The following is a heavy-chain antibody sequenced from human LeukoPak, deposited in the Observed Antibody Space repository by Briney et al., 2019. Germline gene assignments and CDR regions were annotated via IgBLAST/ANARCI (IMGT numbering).Heavy chain of an antibody. CDR1: GFTFSSYA. J-gene: IGHJ4*02. CDR3: AKDGGCSSTSCYTAERFDY. Sequence: GGSLRLSCAASGFTFSSYAMSWVRQAPGKGLEWVSAISGSGGSTYYADSVKGRFTISRDNSKNTLYLQMNSLRAEDTAVYYCAKDGGCSSTSCYTAERFDYWGQGTLVTVSS. CDR2: ISGSGGST. D-gene: IGHD2-2*02. V-gene: IGHV3-23*01.